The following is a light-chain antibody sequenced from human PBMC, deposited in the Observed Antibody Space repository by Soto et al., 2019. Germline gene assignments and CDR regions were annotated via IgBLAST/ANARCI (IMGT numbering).Light chain of an antibody. CDR3: QQYNSFPWT. V-gene: IGKV1-5*03. CDR1: QSISTW. CDR2: RAS. Sequence: IRMTQSPSSFSASTGDRVTVTCRASQSISTWLAWYQQKPGEVPKVLIYRASNLERRVPSRFSGGGSGTEFTLTITGLQPEDFATYYCQQYNSFPWTFGQGTKVDIK. J-gene: IGKJ1*01.